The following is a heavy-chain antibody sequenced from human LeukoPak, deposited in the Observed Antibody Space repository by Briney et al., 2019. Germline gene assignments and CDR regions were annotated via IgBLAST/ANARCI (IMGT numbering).Heavy chain of an antibody. CDR2: INPNSGGT. CDR3: ARDQEHSVSGGG. V-gene: IGHV1-2*02. J-gene: IGHJ4*02. CDR1: GYTFTGYY. Sequence: GSVKVSCKASGYTFTGYYMHWVRQAPGQGLEWMGWINPNSGGTNYAQKFQGRVTMTRDTSISTAYMELSRLRSDDTAVYYCARDQEHSVSGGGWGQGTLVTVSS. D-gene: IGHD6-6*01.